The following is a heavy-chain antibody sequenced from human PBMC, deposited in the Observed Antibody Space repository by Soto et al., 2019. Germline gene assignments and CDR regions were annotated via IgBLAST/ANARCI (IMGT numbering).Heavy chain of an antibody. D-gene: IGHD3-10*01. J-gene: IGHJ4*02. CDR3: ATSYGSGYRAFDY. CDR1: GDTFSFYS. Sequence: QVQLVQSGAEVTRPGSSVKVSCKASGDTFSFYSINWVRQAPGLGLEWMGRVNPILSMSNYAQRFQGRVTRTADKSTSTAYMELSGLRSEDTAMYYCATSYGSGYRAFDYWGQGALVTVSS. V-gene: IGHV1-69*04. CDR2: VNPILSMS.